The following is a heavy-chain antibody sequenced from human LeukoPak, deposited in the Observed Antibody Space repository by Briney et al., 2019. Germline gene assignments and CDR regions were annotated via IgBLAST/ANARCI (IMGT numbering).Heavy chain of an antibody. J-gene: IGHJ4*02. V-gene: IGHV3-48*01. D-gene: IGHD3-22*01. CDR3: ARVLHRRNYDSSVYYGY. CDR1: GFTFSSYS. CDR2: IRSSSSTI. Sequence: GGSLTLSCAASGFTFSSYSMNWVRQAPGKGLEWVSYIRSSSSTIYYADSVKGRFTISRDNAKNSLYLQMNSLRAEDTAVYYCARVLHRRNYDSSVYYGYWGQGTLVTVSS.